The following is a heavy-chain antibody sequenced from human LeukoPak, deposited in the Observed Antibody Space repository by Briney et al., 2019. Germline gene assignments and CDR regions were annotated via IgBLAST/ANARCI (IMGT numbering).Heavy chain of an antibody. V-gene: IGHV1-58*01. Sequence: GASVKVSCKASGFTFTSSAVQWVRQARGQRLEWIGWIVVGSGNTNYAQMFQGRVIMTTDTSTNTAYMELRSLRADDTAMYYCARDPSYDSSGYPNWFDPWGQGTLVTVSS. CDR1: GFTFTSSA. D-gene: IGHD3-22*01. CDR3: ARDPSYDSSGYPNWFDP. J-gene: IGHJ5*02. CDR2: IVVGSGNT.